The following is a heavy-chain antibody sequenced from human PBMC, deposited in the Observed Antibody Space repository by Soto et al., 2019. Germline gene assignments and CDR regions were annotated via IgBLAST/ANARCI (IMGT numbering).Heavy chain of an antibody. CDR1: GFTFSSYA. CDR2: ISGNGDST. CDR3: AKGFDFWSGPPFDY. V-gene: IGHV3-23*01. J-gene: IGHJ4*02. D-gene: IGHD3-3*01. Sequence: EVQLLESGGALVQPGGSLRLSCVASGFTFSSYAMSCVRQAPGKRLEWVSGISGNGDSTYYADSVKGRFTISRDNSKNTLALRMNSLRAEDTALYYCAKGFDFWSGPPFDYWGQGTLVTVSS.